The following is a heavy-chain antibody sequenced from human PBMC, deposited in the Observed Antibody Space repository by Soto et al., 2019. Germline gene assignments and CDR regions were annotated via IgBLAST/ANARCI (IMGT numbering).Heavy chain of an antibody. J-gene: IGHJ5*02. D-gene: IGHD3-22*01. CDR1: GGSVSSGSYY. CDR3: TGAYYDINGYSLDP. CDR2: IYYSGST. V-gene: IGHV4-61*01. Sequence: SETLSLTCTVSGGSVSSGSYYWSWIRQPPGKGLEWIGYIYYSGSTNYNPSLKSRVTISVDTSKNQFSLKLSSVTAADTAVYYCTGAYYDINGYSLDPWGQGTSVTVSS.